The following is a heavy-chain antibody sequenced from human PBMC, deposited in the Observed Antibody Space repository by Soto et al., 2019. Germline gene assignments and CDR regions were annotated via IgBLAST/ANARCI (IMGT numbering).Heavy chain of an antibody. D-gene: IGHD3-10*01. CDR1: GGSISSGGYY. J-gene: IGHJ4*02. V-gene: IGHV4-31*03. Sequence: QVQLQESGPGLVKPSQTLSLTCTVSGGSISSGGYYWSWIRQHPGKGLEWIGYIYYSGSTHYNPSPNCRVTISVDTSKNQFSLKLSYVTAADTAVYYCARDRPYYGSGSYTVESLDYWGQGTLVTVSS. CDR3: ARDRPYYGSGSYTVESLDY. CDR2: IYYSGST.